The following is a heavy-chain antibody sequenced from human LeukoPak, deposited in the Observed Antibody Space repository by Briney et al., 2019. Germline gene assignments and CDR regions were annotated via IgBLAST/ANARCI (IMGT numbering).Heavy chain of an antibody. CDR2: INHSGST. V-gene: IGHV4-34*01. D-gene: IGHD3-22*01. CDR1: GESFSGYY. CDR3: ASEDDSSGSYVEH. J-gene: IGHJ4*02. Sequence: SETLSLTCAVYGESFSGYYWSWIRQPPGKGLEWIGEINHSGSTKYNPSLKSRVTISVDTSKSQFSLNLSSVTAADTAVYYCASEDDSSGSYVEHWGQRTLVTVSS.